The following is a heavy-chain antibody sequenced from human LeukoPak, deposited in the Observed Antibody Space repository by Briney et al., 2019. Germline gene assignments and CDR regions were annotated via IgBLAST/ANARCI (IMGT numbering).Heavy chain of an antibody. Sequence: GGCLRLSRAPSGFTFSSYWMSWVRAARGEGLEWGAKIQQDGSQKYYLDSGRGRFTISRDNAKNSLYLQMNSLRAEDTAGYSCARDGVWFGELTFDYWGQETLVTVSS. V-gene: IGHV3-7*01. J-gene: IGHJ4*02. D-gene: IGHD3-10*01. CDR2: IQQDGSQK. CDR1: GFTFSSYW. CDR3: ARDGVWFGELTFDY.